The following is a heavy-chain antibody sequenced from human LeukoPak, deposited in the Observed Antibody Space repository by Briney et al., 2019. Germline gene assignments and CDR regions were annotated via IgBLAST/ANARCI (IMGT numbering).Heavy chain of an antibody. Sequence: ASVKVPCKSSGYTFSSYGFRWVPQAPGQGLEWMGWMSAYNGNTNYAQKRQGRVTMTTDTFTSTAYMELRSLRSADTAVYDCARGTRGVNSPYFDDWGQGTLVTVSS. V-gene: IGHV1-18*01. D-gene: IGHD4-23*01. J-gene: IGHJ4*02. CDR3: ARGTRGVNSPYFDD. CDR2: MSAYNGNT. CDR1: GYTFSSYG.